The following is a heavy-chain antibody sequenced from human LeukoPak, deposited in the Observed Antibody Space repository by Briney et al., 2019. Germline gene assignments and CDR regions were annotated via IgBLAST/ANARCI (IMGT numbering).Heavy chain of an antibody. D-gene: IGHD3-10*01. CDR3: ARDRVLLWFGEYD. V-gene: IGHV1-2*02. J-gene: IGHJ4*02. CDR1: GYTFTGYY. CDR2: INPNSGGT. Sequence: ASVKLSCKASGYTFTGYYMHWVRQAPGPGHEWMGWINPNSGGTNYAQKFQGRVTMTRDTSISTAYMELSRLRSDDTAVYYCARDRVLLWFGEYDWGQGTLVTVSS.